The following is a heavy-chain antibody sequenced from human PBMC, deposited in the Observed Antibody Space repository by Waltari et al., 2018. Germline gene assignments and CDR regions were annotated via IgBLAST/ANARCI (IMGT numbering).Heavy chain of an antibody. CDR3: ARAVRNQLLSDP. Sequence: QVQLVQSGAEVKKPGASAKVSCRSSGYSFPTYDITWARLAPGQGLEWVGWMNPISGNTNSAQKFQGRVSMTGDPSMNTAYMELSSLTFDDTAVYYCARAVRNQLLSDPWGQGTLVVVSS. D-gene: IGHD2-2*01. CDR1: GYSFPTYD. CDR2: MNPISGNT. J-gene: IGHJ5*02. V-gene: IGHV1-8*02.